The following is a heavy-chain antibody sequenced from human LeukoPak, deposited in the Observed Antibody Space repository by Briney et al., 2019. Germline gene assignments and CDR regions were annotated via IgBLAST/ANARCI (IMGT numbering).Heavy chain of an antibody. J-gene: IGHJ4*02. V-gene: IGHV3-74*01. CDR1: GFSLRSHW. CDR3: ARDLGLYDYGGNIDF. D-gene: IGHD4-23*01. CDR2: INRDGSTT. Sequence: GGSLRLSCAASGFSLRSHWMNWVRQAPGKGLLWVSRINRDGSTTNYADSVKGRFTVSRDNAKNTLNLQMNSLRAEDTAVYYCARDLGLYDYGGNIDFWGQGTLVTVSS.